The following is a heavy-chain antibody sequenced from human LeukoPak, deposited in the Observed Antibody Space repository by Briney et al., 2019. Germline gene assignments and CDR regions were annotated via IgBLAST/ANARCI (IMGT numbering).Heavy chain of an antibody. Sequence: GGSLRLSCAASGFTFSSYWMSWVRQAPGKGLEWVANIKQHGSEKYYVDSVEGRFTISRDNAKNSLYLQMNSLRAEDTAVYYCARGGTTVTARDYFDYWGQGTRVTVSS. CDR1: GFTFSSYW. J-gene: IGHJ4*02. CDR3: ARGGTTVTARDYFDY. CDR2: IKQHGSEK. D-gene: IGHD4-11*01. V-gene: IGHV3-7*01.